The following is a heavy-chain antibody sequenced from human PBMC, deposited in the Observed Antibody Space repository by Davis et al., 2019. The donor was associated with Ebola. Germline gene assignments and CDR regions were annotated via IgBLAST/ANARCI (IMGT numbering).Heavy chain of an antibody. CDR3: ARLWGFWGMDV. CDR2: IYYSGST. V-gene: IGHV4-39*01. Sequence: GSLRLSCAASGFAFSNFAMHWIRQPPGKGLEWIGSIYYSGSTYYNPSLKSRVTISVDTSKNQFSLKLSSVTAADTAVYYCARLWGFWGMDVWGQGTTVTVSS. J-gene: IGHJ6*02. CDR1: GFAFSNFA. D-gene: IGHD7-27*01.